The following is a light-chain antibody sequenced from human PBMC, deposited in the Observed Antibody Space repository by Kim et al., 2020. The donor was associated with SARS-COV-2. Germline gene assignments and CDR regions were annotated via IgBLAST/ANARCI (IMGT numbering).Light chain of an antibody. J-gene: IGKJ4*01. V-gene: IGKV1D-13*01. CDR1: QDITSS. Sequence: AIQLTQSPSSLSASVGDRVTITCRASQDITSSLAWYQQRPGKPPKLLIYNVFTLESGVPSRFSGSGSGTDFSLTISSLQPEDFANYYCQQFKDFPLTFGGGTKVDIK. CDR2: NVF. CDR3: QQFKDFPLT.